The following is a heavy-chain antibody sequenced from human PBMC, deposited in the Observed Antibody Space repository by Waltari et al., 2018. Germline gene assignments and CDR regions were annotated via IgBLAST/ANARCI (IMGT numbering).Heavy chain of an antibody. J-gene: IGHJ4*02. D-gene: IGHD1-26*01. CDR3: ARSLVGATTEFDF. V-gene: IGHV1-46*01. CDR2: INPSDGST. Sequence: QVQLVQSGAEVKKLGATVKVYCKASGYTCTSFPIHWVRQPPGQGLEWMGIINPSDGSTAYAQKYQGRVTMTRDTSTSTVYMELSSLRSEDTAVFYCARSLVGATTEFDFWGQGTLVTVSS. CDR1: GYTCTSFP.